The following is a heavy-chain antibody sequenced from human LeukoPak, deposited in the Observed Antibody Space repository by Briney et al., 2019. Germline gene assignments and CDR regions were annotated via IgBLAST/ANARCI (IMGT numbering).Heavy chain of an antibody. CDR1: GGTFSSYA. D-gene: IGHD2-2*01. V-gene: IGHV1-69*05. CDR2: IIPIFGTA. CDR3: ARTYCSSTSCLDYAIDY. J-gene: IGHJ4*02. Sequence: SVKVSCKASGGTFSSYAISWVRQAPGQGLEWMGRIIPIFGTANYAQKFQGRVTMTTDESTSTAYMELSSLRSEDTAVYYCARTYCSSTSCLDYAIDYWGQGTLVTVSS.